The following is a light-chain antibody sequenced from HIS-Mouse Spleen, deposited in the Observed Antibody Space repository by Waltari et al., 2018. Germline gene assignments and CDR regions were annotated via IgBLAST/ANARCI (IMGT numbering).Light chain of an antibody. CDR3: QQSYSTPGT. V-gene: IGKV1-39*01. Sequence: DIQMTQSPSSLSASVGDRVTITCRASKSNSSYLNWYQQKPGKAPKLLIYAASSLQSGVPSRFSGSGSGTDFTLTISSLQPEDFATYYCQQSYSTPGTFGQGTKVEIK. CDR1: KSNSSY. CDR2: AAS. J-gene: IGKJ1*01.